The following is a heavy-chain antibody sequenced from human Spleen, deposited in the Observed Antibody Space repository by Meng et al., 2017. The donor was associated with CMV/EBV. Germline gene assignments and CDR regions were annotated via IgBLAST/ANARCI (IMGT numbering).Heavy chain of an antibody. Sequence: GESLKISCAASGFTFSNYWMSWVRQAPGKGLEWVANIKQDGSEKYDVDSVKGRFTISRDNAKNSLYLQMNSLRAEDTALYYCAKAIARRYSSGWYLSYFDYWGQGTLVTVSS. V-gene: IGHV3-7*01. CDR2: IKQDGSEK. CDR3: AKAIARRYSSGWYLSYFDY. D-gene: IGHD6-19*01. J-gene: IGHJ4*02. CDR1: GFTFSNYW.